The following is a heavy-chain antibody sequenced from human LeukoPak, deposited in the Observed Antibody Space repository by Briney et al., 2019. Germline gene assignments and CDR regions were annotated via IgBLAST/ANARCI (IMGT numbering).Heavy chain of an antibody. J-gene: IGHJ5*02. CDR2: ISSSGSTI. Sequence: PGGSLRLSCAASGFTFSSYEMNWVRQAPGKGLEWVSYISSSGSTIYYADSVKGRFTISRDNAKNSLYLQMNSPRAEDTAVYYCAREAADYDFWSPRPAGYNWFDPWGQGTLVTVSS. CDR1: GFTFSSYE. D-gene: IGHD3-3*01. V-gene: IGHV3-48*03. CDR3: AREAADYDFWSPRPAGYNWFDP.